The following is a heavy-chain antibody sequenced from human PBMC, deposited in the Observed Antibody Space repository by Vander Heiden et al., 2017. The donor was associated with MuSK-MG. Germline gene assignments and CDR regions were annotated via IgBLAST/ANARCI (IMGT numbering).Heavy chain of an antibody. CDR2: ISGSGVST. CDR1: GFPFSSYA. Sequence: EVQLLESGGGLVQPGGSLRLSCAASGFPFSSYAMGWVRQAPGKGLEWVSLISGSGVSTYYTDSVKGRFTISRDNSKNTLYLQMNSLRAEDTAVYYCAKDGPSRYSGYWGQGTLVTVSS. CDR3: AKDGPSRYSGY. V-gene: IGHV3-23*01. J-gene: IGHJ4*02. D-gene: IGHD2-21*01.